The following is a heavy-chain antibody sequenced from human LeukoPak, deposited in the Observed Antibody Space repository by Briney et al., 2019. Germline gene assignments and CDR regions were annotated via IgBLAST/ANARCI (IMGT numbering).Heavy chain of an antibody. D-gene: IGHD6-13*01. CDR1: GYTLTELS. J-gene: IGHJ4*02. Sequence: ASVKVSCKVSGYTLTELSMHWVRQAPGKGLEWMGGFDPEDGETIYAQKFQGRVTTTEETSTDTAYMELSSLRSEDTAVYYCATFIAGQFDYWGQGTLVTVSS. CDR3: ATFIAGQFDY. V-gene: IGHV1-24*01. CDR2: FDPEDGET.